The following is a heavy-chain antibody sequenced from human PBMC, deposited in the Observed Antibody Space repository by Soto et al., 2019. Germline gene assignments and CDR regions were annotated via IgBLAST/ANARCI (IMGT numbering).Heavy chain of an antibody. V-gene: IGHV5-51*01. CDR3: ARGAEYYYDSSGYEGYYFAY. CDR1: GYSFTSYW. CDR2: IYPGDSDT. J-gene: IGHJ4*02. Sequence: PGESLKISCKGSGYSFTSYWIGWVRQMPGKGLEWRGIIYPGDSDTRYRPSFQGQVTISADKSISTAYLQWRSLKASDTAMYYCARGAEYYYDSSGYEGYYFAYWGQGTLATVS. D-gene: IGHD3-22*01.